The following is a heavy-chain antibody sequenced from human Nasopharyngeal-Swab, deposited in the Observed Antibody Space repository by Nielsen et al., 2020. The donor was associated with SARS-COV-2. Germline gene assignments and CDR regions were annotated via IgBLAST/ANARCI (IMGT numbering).Heavy chain of an antibody. CDR1: GASISTYY. V-gene: IGHV4-59*01. D-gene: IGHD3-10*01. Sequence: SETLSLTCPLSGASISTYYWSWIRQPPGKGLEWIGYIYYSESTNYNPSLKSRVTISVDTSKNQFSLKLSSVTAADTAVYYCARDGVRGVINWFDPWGQGTLVTVSS. J-gene: IGHJ5*02. CDR3: ARDGVRGVINWFDP. CDR2: IYYSEST.